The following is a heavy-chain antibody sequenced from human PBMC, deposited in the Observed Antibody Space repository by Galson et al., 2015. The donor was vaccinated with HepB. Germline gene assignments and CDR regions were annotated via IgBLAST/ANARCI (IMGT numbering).Heavy chain of an antibody. D-gene: IGHD2-2*01. J-gene: IGHJ5*02. V-gene: IGHV3-7*03. CDR1: GFTFTSYW. CDR2: IKQVGSEK. Sequence: SLRLSCAASGFTFTSYWMSWVRQAPGKGLEWVANIKQVGSEKYYVDSVKGRFTISRDNAKNSLYLQMNSLRAEDTAVYYCARLTGPGYGYCSSTSCYLPYWFDPWGQGTLVTVSS. CDR3: ARLTGPGYGYCSSTSCYLPYWFDP.